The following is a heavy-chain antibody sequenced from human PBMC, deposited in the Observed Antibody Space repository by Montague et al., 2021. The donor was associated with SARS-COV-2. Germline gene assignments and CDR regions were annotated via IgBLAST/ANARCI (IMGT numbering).Heavy chain of an antibody. CDR3: ARGRRPVVWPGDGPAGGAFGT. D-gene: IGHD2-15*01. V-gene: IGHV4-34*01. CDR2: VNQSGTT. J-gene: IGHJ3*02. Sequence: SETLSLTCAISGGSFSNYYWSWIRQPPGKGLEWIGEVNQSGTTIYNPSVKSGVTISEDTSKNQFYLRLNSVTAADTAVYYCARGRRPVVWPGDGPAGGAFGTWGQGTMVTVSS. CDR1: GGSFSNYY.